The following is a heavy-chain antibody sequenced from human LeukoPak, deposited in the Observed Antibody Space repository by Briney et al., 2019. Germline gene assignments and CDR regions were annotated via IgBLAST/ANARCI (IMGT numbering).Heavy chain of an antibody. D-gene: IGHD4-17*01. CDR3: ARGVPLDDYGDYPHWFDP. CDR2: IYYSGST. J-gene: IGHJ5*02. CDR1: GGSISSYY. Sequence: SETLSLTCTVSGGSISSYYWSWIRQPSGKGLEWIGYIYYSGSTNYNPSLKSRVTISVHTSKNQFSLKLSSVTAADTAVYYCARGVPLDDYGDYPHWFDPWGQGTLVTVSS. V-gene: IGHV4-59*01.